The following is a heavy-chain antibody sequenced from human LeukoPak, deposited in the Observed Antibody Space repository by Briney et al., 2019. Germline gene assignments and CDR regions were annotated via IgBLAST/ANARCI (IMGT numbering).Heavy chain of an antibody. Sequence: GGSLRLSCAASGFTFSSYAMSWVRQAPGKGMEWVSAISGSGGSTYYADSVKGRFTISRDNSKNTLYLQINSLRAEDTAVYYCAKDRVYYGSRGLFDYWGQGTLVTVSS. CDR3: AKDRVYYGSRGLFDY. D-gene: IGHD3-10*01. J-gene: IGHJ4*02. V-gene: IGHV3-23*01. CDR2: ISGSGGST. CDR1: GFTFSSYA.